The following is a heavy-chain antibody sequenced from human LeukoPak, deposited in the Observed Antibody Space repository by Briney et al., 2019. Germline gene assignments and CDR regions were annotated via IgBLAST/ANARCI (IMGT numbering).Heavy chain of an antibody. Sequence: GGSLRLSCAASGFTFSNYAMSWVRQAPGKGLDWVSAISDSGGTTYYADSVKGRFTISRDNSKNTTYLQMNGLKTEDTAVYYCTRLEAGAATGDYWGQGTLVTVSS. D-gene: IGHD1-26*01. CDR2: ISDSGGTT. V-gene: IGHV3-23*01. CDR1: GFTFSNYA. CDR3: TRLEAGAATGDY. J-gene: IGHJ4*02.